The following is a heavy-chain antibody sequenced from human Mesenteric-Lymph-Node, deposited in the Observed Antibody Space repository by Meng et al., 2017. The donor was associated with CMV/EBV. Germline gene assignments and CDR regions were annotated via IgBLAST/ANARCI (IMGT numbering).Heavy chain of an antibody. V-gene: IGHV1-69*05. CDR3: VENTYNYDNSGYSLDY. Sequence: SVKVSCKASGGTFSSYAISWVRQAPGQGLEWMGGIIPIFGTANYAQKFQGRVTITTDESTSTAYMELSSLRSDDTGMYYCVENTYNYDNSGYSLDYWGQGTLVTVSS. CDR2: IIPIFGTA. J-gene: IGHJ4*02. CDR1: GGTFSSYA. D-gene: IGHD3-22*01.